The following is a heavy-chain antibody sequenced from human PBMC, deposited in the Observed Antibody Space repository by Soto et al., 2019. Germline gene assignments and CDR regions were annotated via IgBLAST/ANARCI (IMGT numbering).Heavy chain of an antibody. V-gene: IGHV1-46*03. J-gene: IGHJ5*02. Sequence: ASVKVSCKASGYTFTSYYMHWVRQAPGQGLEWMGIINPSGGSTSYAQKFQGRVTMTRDTSTSTVYMELSSLRSEDTAVYYCARYCSGGSCYNWFDPWGQGTLVTVSS. CDR1: GYTFTSYY. CDR3: ARYCSGGSCYNWFDP. D-gene: IGHD2-15*01. CDR2: INPSGGST.